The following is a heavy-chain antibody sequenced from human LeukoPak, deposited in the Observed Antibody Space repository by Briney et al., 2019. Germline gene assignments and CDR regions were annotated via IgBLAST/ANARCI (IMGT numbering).Heavy chain of an antibody. Sequence: GGSLRLSCAASGFTFSNAWMSWVRQAPGKGLEWVGRIKSKTDGGTTDYAAPVKGRFTISRDDSKNTLYLQMNSLKTEDTAVYYRTTANVLLWFGELLLHDYWGQGTLVTVSS. D-gene: IGHD3-10*01. CDR3: TTANVLLWFGELLLHDY. J-gene: IGHJ4*02. V-gene: IGHV3-15*01. CDR2: IKSKTDGGTT. CDR1: GFTFSNAW.